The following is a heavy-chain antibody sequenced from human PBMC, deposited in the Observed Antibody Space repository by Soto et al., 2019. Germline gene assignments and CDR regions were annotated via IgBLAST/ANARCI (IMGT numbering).Heavy chain of an antibody. CDR3: ARVYNYGSGSYLMPGSCDFDL. D-gene: IGHD3-10*01. Sequence: QVQLVQSGTEVKKPGASVKVSCKASGYTFTTFGVAWVRQAPGQGLEWVGWINPYSGHAAYAQKFQGRVTVTSESSTRTADLEAGSLSSDDTAVYYCARVYNYGSGSYLMPGSCDFDLWGQGTLITVSS. J-gene: IGHJ4*02. CDR1: GYTFTTFG. V-gene: IGHV1-18*01. CDR2: INPYSGHA.